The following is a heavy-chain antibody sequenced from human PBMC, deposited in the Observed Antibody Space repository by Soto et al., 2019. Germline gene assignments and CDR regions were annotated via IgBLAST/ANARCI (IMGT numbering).Heavy chain of an antibody. Sequence: GGSLRLSCAASGFSFSNYGMHWVRQAPGKGLEWVAVISYDGSSKYHADSVKGRFTISRDNSKNTLHLQLNSLRAEDTAVYYCSKDRRGGRAVLDSWGQGTPVTVSS. CDR3: SKDRRGGRAVLDS. D-gene: IGHD2-8*01. CDR2: ISYDGSSK. J-gene: IGHJ4*02. V-gene: IGHV3-30*18. CDR1: GFSFSNYG.